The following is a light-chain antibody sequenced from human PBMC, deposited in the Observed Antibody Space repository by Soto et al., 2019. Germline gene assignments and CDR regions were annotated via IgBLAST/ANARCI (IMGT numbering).Light chain of an antibody. CDR3: QQYNDWPPAIT. Sequence: EIVMTQSPATLSVSPGERVTLSCGASQSVRRNLAWYQQRPGQAPRLLIYGASTRATGIPARFSGSGSGTEFTLTISSLQSEDFAVYYCQQYNDWPPAITFGQGTRLEIK. CDR2: GAS. J-gene: IGKJ5*01. CDR1: QSVRRN. V-gene: IGKV3-15*01.